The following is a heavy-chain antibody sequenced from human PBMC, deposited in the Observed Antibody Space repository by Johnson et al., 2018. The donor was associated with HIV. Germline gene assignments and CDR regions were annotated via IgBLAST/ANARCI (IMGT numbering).Heavy chain of an antibody. CDR3: ARVTNDAFDI. Sequence: VQLVESGGGLVKPGESLRLSCAASGFSFSNAWMNWVRQAPGKGLEWVSVIYSGGSTYYADSVKGRFTISRDNAKNSLYLQMNSLRAGDTAVYYCARVTNDAFDIWGQGTMVTVSS. V-gene: IGHV3-66*01. CDR2: IYSGGST. J-gene: IGHJ3*02. CDR1: GFSFSNAW.